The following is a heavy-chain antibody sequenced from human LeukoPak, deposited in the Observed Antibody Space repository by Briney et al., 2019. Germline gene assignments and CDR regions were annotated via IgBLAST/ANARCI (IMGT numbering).Heavy chain of an antibody. CDR2: INHNGNT. J-gene: IGHJ6*03. CDR1: GVSFSGYY. Sequence: SETLSLTCTVYGVSFSGYYWSWIRQPPGKGLEWIGEINHNGNTNYNPPLKSRVTISVDTSKNQFSLKVSSVTAADSAVYYCARWPRERNRITVTNYYYYMDVWGRGTTVTVSS. V-gene: IGHV4-34*01. D-gene: IGHD4-11*01. CDR3: ARWPRERNRITVTNYYYYMDV.